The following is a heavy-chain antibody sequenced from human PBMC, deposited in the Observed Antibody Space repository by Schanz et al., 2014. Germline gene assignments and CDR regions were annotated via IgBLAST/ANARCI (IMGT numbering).Heavy chain of an antibody. CDR1: GFGFSSYS. D-gene: IGHD3-3*01. Sequence: EVQLVQSGGGLVQPGGSLRLSCAASGFGFSSYSMNWVRQAPGKGLEWVSYVSRSTPDIYYADSVKGRFTMSRDNAKNAVFLQMNSLRAEDTAVYYCVRDSFFAFDYWGQGTLVTVSS. CDR2: VSRSTPDI. V-gene: IGHV3-48*01. J-gene: IGHJ4*02. CDR3: VRDSFFAFDY.